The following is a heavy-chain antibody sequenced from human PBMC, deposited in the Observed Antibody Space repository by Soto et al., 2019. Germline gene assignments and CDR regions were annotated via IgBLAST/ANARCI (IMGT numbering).Heavy chain of an antibody. Sequence: SETLSLTCTVSGGSISSYYWSWIRQPPGKGLEWIGYIYYSGSTNYNPSLKSRVTISVDTSKNQFSLKLSSVTAADTAVYYCVRTPSTFGGVIDDDAFDIWGQGTRVTVSS. CDR2: IYYSGST. CDR1: GGSISSYY. CDR3: VRTPSTFGGVIDDDAFDI. V-gene: IGHV4-59*08. D-gene: IGHD3-16*02. J-gene: IGHJ3*02.